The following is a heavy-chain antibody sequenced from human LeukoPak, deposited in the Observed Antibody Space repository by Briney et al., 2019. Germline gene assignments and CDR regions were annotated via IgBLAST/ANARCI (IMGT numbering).Heavy chain of an antibody. J-gene: IGHJ6*02. CDR3: AREEDSSTTRSSHGMDV. V-gene: IGHV3-21*01. CDR1: GFTFSIYT. CDR2: ISSGGTYI. D-gene: IGHD6-6*01. Sequence: PGGSLRLSCATSGFTFSIYTMNWVRQAPGKGLEWVSCISSGGTYIYNADSVKGRFTISRDNAKNSLYLQMNNLRAEDTAVYYCAREEDSSTTRSSHGMDVWGQGTTVTVSS.